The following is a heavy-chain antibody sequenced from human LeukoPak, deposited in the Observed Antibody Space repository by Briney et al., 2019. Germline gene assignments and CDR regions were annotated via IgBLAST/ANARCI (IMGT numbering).Heavy chain of an antibody. V-gene: IGHV1-18*04. J-gene: IGHJ6*02. CDR1: GYTFTGYY. D-gene: IGHD6-13*01. Sequence: GASVKVSCKASGYTFTGYYMHWVRQAPGQGLEWMGWISAYNGNTNYAQKLQGRVTMTTDTSTSTAYMELRSLRSDDTAVYYCARDRIAAAGTEVYYYGMDVWGRGTTVTVSS. CDR2: ISAYNGNT. CDR3: ARDRIAAAGTEVYYYGMDV.